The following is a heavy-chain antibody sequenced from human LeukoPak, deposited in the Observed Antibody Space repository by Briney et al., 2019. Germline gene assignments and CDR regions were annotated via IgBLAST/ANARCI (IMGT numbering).Heavy chain of an antibody. CDR1: GFTFSSYG. CDR2: VSYDGSDK. CDR3: ATKVTYDAFDI. J-gene: IGHJ3*02. V-gene: IGHV3-30*03. D-gene: IGHD2-21*02. Sequence: GRSLRLSCAASGFTFSSYGMHWVRQAPGKGLEWVAVVSYDGSDKYYVVSVKGRFTISRDNSKNTLYLQMNSLRPEDTAVYYCATKVTYDAFDIWGQGTMVTVSS.